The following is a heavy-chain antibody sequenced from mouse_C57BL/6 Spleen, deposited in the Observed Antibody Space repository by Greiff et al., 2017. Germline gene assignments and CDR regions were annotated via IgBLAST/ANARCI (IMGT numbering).Heavy chain of an antibody. Sequence: VQLQQSGAELARPGASVKMSCKASGYTFTSYTMHLVKQRPGQGLEWIGYINPSSGYTKYNQKFKDKATLTADKSSSAAYMQLSSLTSEDSAAYYCAYDYESFAYWGQGTTLTVSS. CDR2: INPSSGYT. D-gene: IGHD2-4*01. J-gene: IGHJ2*01. CDR3: AYDYESFAY. V-gene: IGHV1-4*01. CDR1: GYTFTSYT.